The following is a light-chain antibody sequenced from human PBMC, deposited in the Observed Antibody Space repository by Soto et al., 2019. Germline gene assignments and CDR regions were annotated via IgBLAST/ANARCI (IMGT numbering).Light chain of an antibody. J-gene: IGKJ2*01. CDR3: QVYGNSPMYT. CDR2: AAS. V-gene: IGKV3-20*01. CDR1: QSVSNSS. Sequence: EIVLTQSPGTLSLSPGERATFSCRASQSVSNSSLAWYHQKPGQAPRLLLFAASRRATGIPDTFSGSGSGTDFTLTISRLEPEDFAVYYCQVYGNSPMYTFGQGTRFEIK.